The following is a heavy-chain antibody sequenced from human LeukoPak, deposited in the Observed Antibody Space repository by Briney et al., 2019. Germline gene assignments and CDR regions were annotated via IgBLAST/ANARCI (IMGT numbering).Heavy chain of an antibody. CDR1: GFTFSSYA. J-gene: IGHJ4*02. CDR3: AKVINSGYYYYFDY. D-gene: IGHD3-22*01. CDR2: ISYDGSNK. V-gene: IGHV3-30-3*01. Sequence: GGSLRLSCAASGFTFSSYAMHWVRQAPGKGLEWVAVISYDGSNKYYADSVKGRFTISRDNSKNTLYMQMNSLRAEDTAVYYCAKVINSGYYYYFDYWGQGTLVTVSS.